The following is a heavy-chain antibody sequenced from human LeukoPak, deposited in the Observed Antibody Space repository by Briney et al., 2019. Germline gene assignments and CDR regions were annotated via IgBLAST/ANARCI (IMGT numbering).Heavy chain of an antibody. CDR1: GFTFSSYW. V-gene: IGHV3-7*04. Sequence: PGGSLRLSCAASGFTFSSYWMSWVCQAPGKGLEWVANIKQDGSEKYYVDSVKGRFTISRDNAKNSLYLQMNSLRAEDTAVYYCARVGYDYVWGSYRHYQYFDYWGQGTLVTVSS. J-gene: IGHJ4*02. CDR3: ARVGYDYVWGSYRHYQYFDY. CDR2: IKQDGSEK. D-gene: IGHD3-16*02.